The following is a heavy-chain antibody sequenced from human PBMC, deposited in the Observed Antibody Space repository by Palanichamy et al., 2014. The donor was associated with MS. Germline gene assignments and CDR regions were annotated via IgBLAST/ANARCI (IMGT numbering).Heavy chain of an antibody. V-gene: IGHV4-39*01. Sequence: QLQLQESGPGLVKPSETLSLTCTVSGGSISSSSYYWGWIRQPPGKGQEWIGSIYYSGSTYYNPSLKSRVTISVDTSKNQFSLKLSSVTAADTAVYYCARYRWGYSGYANWFDPWGQGTLVTVSS. D-gene: IGHD5-12*01. CDR3: ARYRWGYSGYANWFDP. J-gene: IGHJ5*02. CDR1: GGSISSSSYY. CDR2: IYYSGST.